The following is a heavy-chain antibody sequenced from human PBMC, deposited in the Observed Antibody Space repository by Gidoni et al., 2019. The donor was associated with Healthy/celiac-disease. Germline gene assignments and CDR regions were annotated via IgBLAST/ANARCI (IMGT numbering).Heavy chain of an antibody. V-gene: IGHV3-23*01. D-gene: IGHD3-3*01. Sequence: EVQLLESGGGLVQPGGSLRLSCAASGFTFSSYAMSWFRQAPGKGMEWVAAIRGSGCSTYYADSVKGRFTISRDNSKNTLYLQMNSLRAEDTAVYYCAKEEDFWSGYYTLPNFDYWGQGTLVTVSS. CDR2: IRGSGCST. CDR3: AKEEDFWSGYYTLPNFDY. J-gene: IGHJ4*02. CDR1: GFTFSSYA.